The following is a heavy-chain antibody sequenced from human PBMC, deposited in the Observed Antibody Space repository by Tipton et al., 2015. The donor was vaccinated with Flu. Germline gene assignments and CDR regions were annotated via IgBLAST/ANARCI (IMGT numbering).Heavy chain of an antibody. D-gene: IGHD6-19*01. CDR2: ISNRGSS. Sequence: TLSLTCSVSGDSISSFYWSWIRQPPGKGLEWIAYISNRGSSNYNPSLKSRITVSVDTSKNQFSLILSSVTAADTAVYYCARSSRGWYRAMFDWGQGTLVTVSS. J-gene: IGHJ4*02. CDR3: ARSSRGWYRAMFD. CDR1: GDSISSFY. V-gene: IGHV4-59*01.